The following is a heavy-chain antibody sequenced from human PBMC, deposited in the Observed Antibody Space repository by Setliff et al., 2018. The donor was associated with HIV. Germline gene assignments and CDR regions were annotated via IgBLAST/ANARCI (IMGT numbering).Heavy chain of an antibody. CDR1: GDTFTTYD. CDR2: ISPHNADK. J-gene: IGHJ4*02. Sequence: GASVKVSCKASGDTFTTYDINWVRQATGQGLEWMGWISPHNADKNIPRKFRGRVTLTRDTSISTAYLELTGLTSDDTAMYYCARQFSNSLDHWGQGTLVTVSS. CDR3: ARQFSNSLDH. D-gene: IGHD7-27*01. V-gene: IGHV1-2*02.